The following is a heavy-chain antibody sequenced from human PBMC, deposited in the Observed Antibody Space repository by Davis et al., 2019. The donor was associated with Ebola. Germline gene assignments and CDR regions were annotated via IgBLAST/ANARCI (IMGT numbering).Heavy chain of an antibody. V-gene: IGHV1-69*13. CDR1: GYTFTSYD. CDR2: IIPIFGTA. CDR3: ARDRRGDYGFDY. J-gene: IGHJ4*02. Sequence: AASVKVSCKASGYTFTSYDINWVRQAPGQGLEWMGGIIPIFGTANYAQKFQGRVTITADESTSTAYMELSSLRSEDTAVYYCARDRRGDYGFDYWGQGTLVTVSS. D-gene: IGHD4/OR15-4a*01.